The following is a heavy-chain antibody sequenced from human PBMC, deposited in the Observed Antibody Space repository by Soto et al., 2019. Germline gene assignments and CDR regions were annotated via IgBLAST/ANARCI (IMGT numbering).Heavy chain of an antibody. CDR3: ARDGGGWYFDL. Sequence: QVQLVESGGGVVQPGTSLRLSCAASGFTFSSYTMHWVRQAPGKGLHWVAVISYDGSNKYYADSVKGRFTISRDNSKNTLYLLMNSLRAEDTGVYYCARDGGGWYFDLWGRGTLVTVSS. J-gene: IGHJ2*01. V-gene: IGHV3-30-3*01. D-gene: IGHD3-16*01. CDR2: ISYDGSNK. CDR1: GFTFSSYT.